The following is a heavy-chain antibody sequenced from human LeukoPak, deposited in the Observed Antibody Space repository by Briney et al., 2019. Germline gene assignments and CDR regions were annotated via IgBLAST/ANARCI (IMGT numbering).Heavy chain of an antibody. CDR1: GFSFSSHG. J-gene: IGHJ4*02. Sequence: GGTLRLSCAASGFSFSSHGMSWGRQAPGKGLEWVANIKQDGSEKYYVDSVKGRFTISRDNAKNSLYLQMNSLRAEDTAVYYCARGTAYWGQGTLVTVSS. CDR3: ARGTAY. CDR2: IKQDGSEK. V-gene: IGHV3-7*03.